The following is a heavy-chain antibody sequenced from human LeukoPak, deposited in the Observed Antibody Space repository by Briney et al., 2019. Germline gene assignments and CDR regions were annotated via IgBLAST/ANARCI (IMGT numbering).Heavy chain of an antibody. D-gene: IGHD1-26*01. J-gene: IGHJ4*02. Sequence: GGSLRLSCAASGFTFSSYGMHWVRQAPGKGLEWVAVIWYDGSNKYYADSVKGRFAISRDNSKNTLYLQMNSLRAEDTAVYYCAKDRSGSYSQGLDYWGQGTLVTVSS. CDR3: AKDRSGSYSQGLDY. CDR1: GFTFSSYG. V-gene: IGHV3-33*06. CDR2: IWYDGSNK.